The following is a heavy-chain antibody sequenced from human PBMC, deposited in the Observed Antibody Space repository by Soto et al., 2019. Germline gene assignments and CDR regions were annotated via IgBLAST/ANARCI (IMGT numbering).Heavy chain of an antibody. CDR3: ASRDVVVTAIPTTDNWFDP. D-gene: IGHD2-21*02. J-gene: IGHJ5*02. CDR1: GYSFTSYW. V-gene: IGHV5-51*01. CDR2: IYPGDSDT. Sequence: LGESLKISCKGSGYSFTSYWIGGVRKMTGKGLEWRGIIYPGDSDTRYSPSFQGQVTISADKSISTAYLQWSSLKASDTAMYYCASRDVVVTAIPTTDNWFDPWGQGTLVTVSS.